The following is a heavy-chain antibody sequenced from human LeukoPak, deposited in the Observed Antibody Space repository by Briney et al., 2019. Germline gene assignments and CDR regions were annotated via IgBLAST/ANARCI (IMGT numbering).Heavy chain of an antibody. V-gene: IGHV4-31*03. D-gene: IGHD6-19*01. CDR1: GGSISSGGYY. Sequence: ASETLSLTCTVSGGSISSGGYYWSWIRQHPGKGLEWIGYIYYSGSTYYNPSLKSRVTISVDTSNNHFSLKLSSVTAADTAVYYCARDWRPGVGSGWYHKVEYYYYYGMDVWGQGTTVTVSS. CDR2: IYYSGST. CDR3: ARDWRPGVGSGWYHKVEYYYYYGMDV. J-gene: IGHJ6*02.